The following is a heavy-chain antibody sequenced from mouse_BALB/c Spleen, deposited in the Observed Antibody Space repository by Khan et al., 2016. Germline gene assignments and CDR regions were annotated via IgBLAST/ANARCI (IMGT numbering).Heavy chain of an antibody. J-gene: IGHJ3*01. CDR3: GSSGDYGGFTY. Sequence: VQLQQSGPELVKPGASVKISCKASGYSFTGYFMNWVKQSHGKSLEWIGRINPDIGDTFYNQNFKGKATLTVDKSSSTAHMEIMSLTSEDSAVYYWGSSGDYGGFTYWGQGTLVTVSA. V-gene: IGHV1-37*01. D-gene: IGHD2-4*01. CDR2: INPDIGDT. CDR1: GYSFTGYF.